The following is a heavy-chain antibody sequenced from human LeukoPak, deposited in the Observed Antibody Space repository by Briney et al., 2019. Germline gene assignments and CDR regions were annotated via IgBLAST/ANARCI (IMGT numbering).Heavy chain of an antibody. Sequence: GGSLRLSCAASGFTVSSNYMSWVRQAPGKGLEWVSVIYSGGSTYYADSVKGRFTISRDNSKNTLYLQMNSLRAEDTAVYYCAAGGFLEWLSPFDYWGQGTLVTVFS. CDR2: IYSGGST. J-gene: IGHJ4*02. CDR3: AAGGFLEWLSPFDY. V-gene: IGHV3-53*01. CDR1: GFTVSSNY. D-gene: IGHD3-3*01.